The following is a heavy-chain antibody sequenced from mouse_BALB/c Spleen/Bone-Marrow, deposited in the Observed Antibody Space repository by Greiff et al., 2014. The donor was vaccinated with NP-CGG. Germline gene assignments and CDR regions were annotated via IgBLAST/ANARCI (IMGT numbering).Heavy chain of an antibody. CDR2: IDPETGGT. CDR3: TREGIYFGYDVPMDY. CDR1: GYKFTDYE. V-gene: IGHV1-15*01. Sequence: QVQLKQSGAELARPGASVTLSCKASGYKFTDYEMHWVKQTPVHGLGWIGSIDPETGGTAYNQNFKGKATLTADRSSTTAYMELRSLTSEDSAVYYCTREGIYFGYDVPMDYWGQGTSVTVSS. J-gene: IGHJ4*01. D-gene: IGHD2-2*01.